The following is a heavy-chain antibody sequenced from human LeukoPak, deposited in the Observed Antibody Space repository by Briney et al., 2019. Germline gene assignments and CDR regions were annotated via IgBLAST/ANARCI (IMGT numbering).Heavy chain of an antibody. CDR2: ISSSGSTI. CDR1: GFTFSDYY. J-gene: IGHJ4*02. Sequence: PGGSLKLSCAASGFTFSDYYMSWIRQAPGKGLEWVSYISSSGSTIYYADSVKGRFTISRDNAKNSLYLQMNSLRAEDTAVYYCARELPPLPRGYADYWGQGTLVTVSS. D-gene: IGHD5-12*01. V-gene: IGHV3-11*01. CDR3: ARELPPLPRGYADY.